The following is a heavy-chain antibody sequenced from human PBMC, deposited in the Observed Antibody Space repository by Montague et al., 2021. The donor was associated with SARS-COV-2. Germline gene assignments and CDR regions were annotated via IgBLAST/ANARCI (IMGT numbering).Heavy chain of an antibody. J-gene: IGHJ5*02. CDR2: INHSGST. V-gene: IGHV4-34*01. D-gene: IGHD2-2*02. Sequence: SETLSLTCAVYGGSFSGYYWSWIRQPPGKGLEWIGEINHSGSTNYNPSLKSRVTISVDTSKNQFSLKLSSVTAADTAVYYCASLTLGYCSSTSRYSDWFDPWSQGTLVTVSS. CDR1: GGSFSGYY. CDR3: ASLTLGYCSSTSRYSDWFDP.